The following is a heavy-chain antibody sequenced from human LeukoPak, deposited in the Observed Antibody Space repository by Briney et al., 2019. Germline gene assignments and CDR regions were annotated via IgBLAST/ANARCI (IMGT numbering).Heavy chain of an antibody. V-gene: IGHV4-34*01. CDR2: INHSGST. Sequence: SETLSLTCAVHGGSFSGYYWSWIRQPPGKGLEWIGEINHSGSTNYNPSLKSRVTISVDTSKNQFSLRLSSVTAADTAVYYCARGRRTVRGVLDYWGQGTLVTVSS. J-gene: IGHJ4*02. D-gene: IGHD3-10*01. CDR3: ARGRRTVRGVLDY. CDR1: GGSFSGYY.